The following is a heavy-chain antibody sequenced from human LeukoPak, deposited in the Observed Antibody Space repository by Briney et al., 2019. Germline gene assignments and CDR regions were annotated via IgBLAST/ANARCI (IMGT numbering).Heavy chain of an antibody. CDR2: FDPEDGET. CDR3: ATGDSGCDLFDY. CDR1: GYTLTELS. D-gene: IGHD1-26*01. J-gene: IGHJ4*02. Sequence: ASVKVSCKVSGYTLTELSMHWVRQAPGKGLEWMGGFDPEDGETIYAQKFQGRVTMTEDTSTDTAYMELSSLRSEDTAVYYCATGDSGCDLFDYWGQGTLVTVSS. V-gene: IGHV1-24*01.